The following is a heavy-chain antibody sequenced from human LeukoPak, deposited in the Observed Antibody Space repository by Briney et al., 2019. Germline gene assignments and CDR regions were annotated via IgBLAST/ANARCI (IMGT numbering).Heavy chain of an antibody. CDR2: IYYSGST. D-gene: IGHD6-19*01. V-gene: IGHV4-59*01. J-gene: IGHJ4*02. CDR1: GGSISSYY. Sequence: SETLSLTCTVSGGSISSYYWSWIRQPPGEGLEWIGYIYYSGSTNYNPSLKSRVTISVDTSKNQFSLKLSSVTAADTAVYYCAGRRRSIAVAVADYWGQGTLVTVSS. CDR3: AGRRRSIAVAVADY.